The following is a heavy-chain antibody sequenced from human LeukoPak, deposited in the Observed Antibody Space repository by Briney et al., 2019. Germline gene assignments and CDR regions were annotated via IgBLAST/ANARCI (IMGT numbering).Heavy chain of an antibody. CDR1: GGTFSSYA. CDR2: IIPIFGTA. J-gene: IGHJ4*02. CDR3: ANGDYDSSGFFDY. Sequence: ASVKVSCKASGGTFSSYAISWVRQAPGQGLEWMGGIIPIFGTANYAQKFQGRVTITADESTSTAYMELSSLRSEDTAVYYCANGDYDSSGFFDYWGQGTLVTVSS. V-gene: IGHV1-69*13. D-gene: IGHD3-22*01.